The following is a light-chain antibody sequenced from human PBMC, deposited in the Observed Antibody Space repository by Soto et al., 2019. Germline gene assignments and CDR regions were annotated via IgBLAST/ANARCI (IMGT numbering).Light chain of an antibody. V-gene: IGLV1-51*01. CDR2: DNN. CDR1: SSNIGNNY. J-gene: IGLJ1*01. CDR3: GTWDNGLSGLYV. Sequence: QSVLTQPPSVSAAPGQKVTISCSGSSSNIGNNYVSWYQQPPGTAPKLLIYDNNKRPSGIPDRFSGFKSGTSATLGITGLQTGDEADYYCGTWDNGLSGLYVFGTGT.